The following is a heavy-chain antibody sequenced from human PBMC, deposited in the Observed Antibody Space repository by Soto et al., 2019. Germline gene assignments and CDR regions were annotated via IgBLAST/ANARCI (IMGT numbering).Heavy chain of an antibody. CDR3: ARGAPIAAAEVSFFDY. CDR1: GGSSSGYY. CDR2: INHSGST. J-gene: IGHJ4*02. V-gene: IGHV4-34*01. D-gene: IGHD6-13*01. Sequence: SETLSLTCAVYGGSSSGYYWSWIRQPPGKGLEWIGEINHSGSTNYNPSLKSRVTISVDTSKNQFSLKLSSVTAADTAVYYCARGAPIAAAEVSFFDYWGQGTLVTVSS.